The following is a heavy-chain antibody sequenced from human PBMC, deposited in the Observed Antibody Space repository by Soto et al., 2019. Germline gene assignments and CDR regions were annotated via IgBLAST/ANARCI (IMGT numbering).Heavy chain of an antibody. J-gene: IGHJ4*02. D-gene: IGHD2-15*01. Sequence: QITLKESGPTLVTPTQTLTLTCTFSGFSLSTSAVGVGWIRQPPGKALEWLAFIYWDDDKRYSPSLKSSLTTTKDPSKNQVVLAMTNMDPVDTATYYCAHLVVAGLTYYFDYWGQGTLVTVSS. CDR3: AHLVVAGLTYYFDY. CDR1: GFSLSTSAVG. V-gene: IGHV2-5*02. CDR2: IYWDDDK.